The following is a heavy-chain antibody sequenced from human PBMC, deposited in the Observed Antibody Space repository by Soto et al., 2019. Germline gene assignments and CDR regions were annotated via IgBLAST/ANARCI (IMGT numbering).Heavy chain of an antibody. Sequence: QVQLVQSGAEVKKPGASVKVSCKASGYTFTSYAMHWVRQAPGQRLEWMGWINAGNGNTKYSQKFQGRVTIPRDTSASTAYMELSSLRSEDTAVYYCAREYYYDSSGYYYPTFDYWGQGTLVTVSS. CDR2: INAGNGNT. D-gene: IGHD3-22*01. CDR3: AREYYYDSSGYYYPTFDY. CDR1: GYTFTSYA. J-gene: IGHJ4*02. V-gene: IGHV1-3*01.